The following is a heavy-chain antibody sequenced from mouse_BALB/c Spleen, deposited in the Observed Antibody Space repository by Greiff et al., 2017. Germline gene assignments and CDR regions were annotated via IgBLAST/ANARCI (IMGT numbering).Heavy chain of an antibody. CDR2: IDPSDSET. CDR3: ASLETTTATSWFAY. J-gene: IGHJ3*01. V-gene: IGHV1S127*01. CDR1: GYSFTSYW. Sequence: QVQLQQSGPQLVRPGASVKIFCKASGYSFTSYWVHWVKQRPGQGLEWIGMIDPSDSETRLNQKFKDKATLTVDKSSSTAYMQLSSPTSEDSAVYYCASLETTTATSWFAYWGQGTLVTVSA. D-gene: IGHD1-2*01.